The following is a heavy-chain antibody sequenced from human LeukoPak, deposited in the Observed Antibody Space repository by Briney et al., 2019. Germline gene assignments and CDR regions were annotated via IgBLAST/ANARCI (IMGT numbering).Heavy chain of an antibody. J-gene: IGHJ4*02. CDR3: AREVAGAIDY. CDR2: INPSGGST. CDR1: GYTFTSHW. D-gene: IGHD6-19*01. V-gene: IGHV1-46*01. Sequence: ASVKVSCKASGYTFTSHWMHWVRQAPGQGLEWMGIINPSGGSTSYSQKFQGRVTMTRDMSTSTVYMELSSLRSEDTAVYYCAREVAGAIDYWGQGTLVTVSS.